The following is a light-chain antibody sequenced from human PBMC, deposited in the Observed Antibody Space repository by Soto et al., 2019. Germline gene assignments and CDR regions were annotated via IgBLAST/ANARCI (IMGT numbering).Light chain of an antibody. CDR2: GAS. V-gene: IGKV3-20*01. CDR1: QSVSSTS. J-gene: IGKJ1*01. Sequence: DIVLTKYPGTLSLSPGERATLSCRASQSVSSTSLAWYQQKPGQAPSLLIYGASSRATGIPERFSGSGSGTDFTLTSSRLEPEDFAVYYCHQYGSSPRTFGQGTKVDI. CDR3: HQYGSSPRT.